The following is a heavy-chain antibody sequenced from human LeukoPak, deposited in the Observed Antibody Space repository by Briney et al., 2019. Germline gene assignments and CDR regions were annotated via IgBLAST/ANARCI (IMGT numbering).Heavy chain of an antibody. CDR2: INPNSGGT. CDR3: ARGGGSGSYYSNSNWFDP. Sequence: ASVKVSCKASGYTFTGYYMHWVRQAPGQGLEWMGWINPNSGGTNYAQKFQGRVTMTRDTSISTAYMELSRLRSDDTAVYYCARGGGSGSYYSNSNWFDPWGQGTLVTVSS. CDR1: GYTFTGYY. J-gene: IGHJ5*02. V-gene: IGHV1-2*02. D-gene: IGHD3-10*01.